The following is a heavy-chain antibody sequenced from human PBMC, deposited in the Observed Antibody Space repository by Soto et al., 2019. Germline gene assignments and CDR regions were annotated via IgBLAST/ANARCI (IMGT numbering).Heavy chain of an antibody. V-gene: IGHV3-33*01. J-gene: IGHJ4*02. CDR2: IWYDGSNK. CDR3: ARDGPGLDY. CDR1: GFTFSRYG. Sequence: QVQLVESGGVVVQPGRSLRLSCAASGFTFSRYGMHWVRQAPGKGLEWVAVIWYDGSNKYYADSVKGRFTISRDNSKNTLYLQMNSLRAEDTAVYYCARDGPGLDYWGQGTLVTVSS.